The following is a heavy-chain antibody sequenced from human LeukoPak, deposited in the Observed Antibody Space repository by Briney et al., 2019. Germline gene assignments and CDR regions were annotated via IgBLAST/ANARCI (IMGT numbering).Heavy chain of an antibody. D-gene: IGHD4-23*01. V-gene: IGHV4-59*01. CDR1: GGSLSSYY. Sequence: SETLSLTCTVSGGSLSSYYWSWIRQPPGQGLEWIGNIYYSGSTNYNPSLKSRVTMSVDTSKSQFSLQVSSVTAVDTDVYYCARDGGGKSRPFDYWGQGTPVTVSS. CDR3: ARDGGGKSRPFDY. CDR2: IYYSGST. J-gene: IGHJ4*02.